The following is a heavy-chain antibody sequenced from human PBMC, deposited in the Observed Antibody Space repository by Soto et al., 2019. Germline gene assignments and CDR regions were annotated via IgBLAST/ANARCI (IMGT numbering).Heavy chain of an antibody. Sequence: GGSLRLSCAASGFTFSSYAMHWVRQAPGKGLEWEAVISYDGSKKYYADSVKGRFTISRDNAKNTLYLQMNGLRAEDTAVYYCARVKTTKPGVWGSYRLYSYYYGMDVWVQGTTVTVSS. CDR2: ISYDGSKK. CDR1: GFTFSSYA. V-gene: IGHV3-30*04. J-gene: IGHJ6*02. D-gene: IGHD3-16*02. CDR3: ARVKTTKPGVWGSYRLYSYYYGMDV.